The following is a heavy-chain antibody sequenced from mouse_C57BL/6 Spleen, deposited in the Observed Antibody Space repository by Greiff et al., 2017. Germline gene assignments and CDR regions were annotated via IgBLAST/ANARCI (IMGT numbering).Heavy chain of an antibody. CDR3: ARHLYYFDY. CDR2: IDPSDSET. CDR1: GYTFTSYW. V-gene: IGHV1-52*01. J-gene: IGHJ2*01. Sequence: QVHVKQPGAELVRPGSSVKLSCKASGYTFTSYWMHWVKQRPIQCLEWIGNIDPSDSETHYNQKFKDKATLTVDKSSSTAYMQLSSLTSEDSAVYYCARHLYYFDYWGQGTTLTVSS.